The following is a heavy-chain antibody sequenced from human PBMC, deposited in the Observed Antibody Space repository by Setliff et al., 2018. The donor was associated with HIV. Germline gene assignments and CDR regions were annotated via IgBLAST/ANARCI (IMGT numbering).Heavy chain of an antibody. CDR1: GYSISSGYY. Sequence: KPSETLSLTCTVSGYSISSGYYWGWIRQPPGKGLEWIGSMHHSGGTYDNPSLTTRVTISLDTSKNQFSLNLSSVTAADTAVYYCVRGGSWGIIWGQGTVVTVSS. J-gene: IGHJ3*02. V-gene: IGHV4-38-2*02. CDR3: VRGGSWGII. D-gene: IGHD3-16*01. CDR2: MHHSGGT.